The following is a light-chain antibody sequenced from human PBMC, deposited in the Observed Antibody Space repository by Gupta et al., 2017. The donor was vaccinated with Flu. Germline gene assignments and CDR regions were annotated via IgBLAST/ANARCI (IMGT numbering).Light chain of an antibody. V-gene: IGKV1-5*03. J-gene: IGKJ2*01. CDR3: QQNNSYSQGT. Sequence: DIQMTQSPSTLSASVGDRVTITCRASQSISSWLAWYKQKPGKAPKLLIYKASSLERGVLSRFSGSGYGKEVYLTISSRQQDDFASYYCQQNNSYSQGTFGQGTKMEIK. CDR1: QSISSW. CDR2: KAS.